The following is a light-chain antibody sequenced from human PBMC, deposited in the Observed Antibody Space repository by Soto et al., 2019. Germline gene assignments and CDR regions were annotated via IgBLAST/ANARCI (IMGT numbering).Light chain of an antibody. J-gene: IGKJ1*01. CDR1: QSISTN. CDR2: AAS. CDR3: HQYNNWTPWT. V-gene: IGKV3-15*01. Sequence: EIVMTQSPATLSVSPGERVILSCRASQSISTNLAWYQYIPGQAPRLLIYAASTRATGIPARFSGSGSGTDFTLSITSLQSEDYAVYYCHQYNNWTPWTFCQGTKV.